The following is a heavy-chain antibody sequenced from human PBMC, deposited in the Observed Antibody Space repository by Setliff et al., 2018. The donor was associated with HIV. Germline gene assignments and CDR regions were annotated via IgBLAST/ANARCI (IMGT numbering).Heavy chain of an antibody. CDR3: ARKEKGGAFDI. Sequence: SETLSLTCTVSGASINSHYWNWVRQSPAKGLEWIGYYYNGGTSYNPSLQSRVTISVDTPKNQFSLHLNSVTAADTAVYYCARKEKGGAFDIWGHGTQVTVSS. J-gene: IGHJ3*02. CDR1: GASINSHY. CDR2: YYNGGT. V-gene: IGHV4-59*11.